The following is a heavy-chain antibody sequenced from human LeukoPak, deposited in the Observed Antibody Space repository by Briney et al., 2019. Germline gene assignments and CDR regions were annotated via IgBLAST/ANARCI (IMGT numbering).Heavy chain of an antibody. CDR3: AKHTAVINSSSDY. V-gene: IGHV3-23*01. D-gene: IGHD6-6*01. J-gene: IGHJ4*02. CDR1: EFTFSSYA. CDR2: ISSSGGRI. Sequence: GGSLRLSCAASEFTFSSYAMNWVRQAPGKGLEWVSSISSSGGRIYYADSVKGRFTISRDNSKNTLYLQMNSLRAEDTAVYYCAKHTAVINSSSDYWGQGTLVTVSS.